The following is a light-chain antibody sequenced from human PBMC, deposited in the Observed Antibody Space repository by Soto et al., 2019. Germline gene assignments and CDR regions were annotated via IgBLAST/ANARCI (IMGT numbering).Light chain of an antibody. J-gene: IGLJ2*01. CDR3: TSWTTSATMK. CDR2: DVN. Sequence: HSDLTQPASVSGSPGQSITISCTGTSSDVGAYNYVSWYQQHPGKAPKLMIYDVNIRPSGVSNRSSGSKSGNTASLTISGLQAEDEADYYCTSWTTSATMKFGGGTKVTVL. CDR1: SSDVGAYNY. V-gene: IGLV2-14*01.